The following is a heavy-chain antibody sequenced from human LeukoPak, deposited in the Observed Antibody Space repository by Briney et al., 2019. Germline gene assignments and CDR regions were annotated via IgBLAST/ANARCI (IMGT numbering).Heavy chain of an antibody. CDR2: IYSGGST. D-gene: IGHD5-18*01. CDR1: GFTVSSNY. J-gene: IGHJ4*02. Sequence: GGSLRLSCAASGFTVSSNYMSWVRQAPGKGLEWVSVIYSGGSTYYADSVKGRFTISRDNSKNTLYLQMNSLRAEDTAVYYCARSLDSYGYWVFDYWGQGTLVTVSS. CDR3: ARSLDSYGYWVFDY. V-gene: IGHV3-53*01.